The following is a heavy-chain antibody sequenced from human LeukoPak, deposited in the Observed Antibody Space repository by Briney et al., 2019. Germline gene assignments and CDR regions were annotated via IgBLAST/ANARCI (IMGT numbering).Heavy chain of an antibody. J-gene: IGHJ5*02. D-gene: IGHD2-2*02. CDR3: ASLKGYCSSTSCYTYNWFGP. CDR1: GFTFSSYS. Sequence: GGSLRLPCAASGFTFSSYSMNWVRQAPGKGLEWVSYISSSSSTIYYADSVKGRFTISRDNAKNSLYLQMNSLRAEDTAVYYCASLKGYCSSTSCYTYNWFGPWGQGTLVTVSS. V-gene: IGHV3-48*01. CDR2: ISSSSSTI.